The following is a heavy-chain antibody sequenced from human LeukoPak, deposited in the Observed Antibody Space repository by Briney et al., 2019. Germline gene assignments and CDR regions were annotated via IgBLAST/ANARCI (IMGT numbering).Heavy chain of an antibody. CDR2: IYYSGST. CDR3: ARDSLPLATY. V-gene: IGHV4-39*07. CDR1: GGSISSSSYY. J-gene: IGHJ4*02. Sequence: SETLSLTCTVSGGSISSSSYYWGWIRQPPGKGLEWIGSIYYSGSTYYNPSLKSRVTISVDTSKNQFSLKLSSVTAADTAVYYCARDSLPLATYWGQGTLVTVSS.